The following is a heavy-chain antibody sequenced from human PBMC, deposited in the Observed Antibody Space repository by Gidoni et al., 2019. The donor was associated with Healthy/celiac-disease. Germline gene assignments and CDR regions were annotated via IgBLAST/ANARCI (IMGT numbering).Heavy chain of an antibody. V-gene: IGHV1-69*01. CDR3: ARAMKRPGYSGYEGWIDWFDP. D-gene: IGHD5-12*01. J-gene: IGHJ5*02. CDR2: IIPIFGTA. Sequence: QSGAEVKKPGSSVKVSCKASGGTFSSYAISWVRQAPGQGLEGMGGIIPIFGTANYAQKFQGRVTITADESTSTVYMELSSLRSEDTAVYYCARAMKRPGYSGYEGWIDWFDPWGQGTLVTVSS. CDR1: GGTFSSYA.